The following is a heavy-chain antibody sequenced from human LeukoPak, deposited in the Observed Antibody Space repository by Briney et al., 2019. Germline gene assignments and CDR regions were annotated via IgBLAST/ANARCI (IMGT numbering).Heavy chain of an antibody. J-gene: IGHJ4*02. CDR2: IRSNNYGETT. CDR3: TRGAKAAAGLCDY. V-gene: IGHV3-49*04. Sequence: GGSLRLSCTASGFTFGDYAKSWVRQAPGKGLEWVGFIRSNNYGETTEYAASVKGRFTISRDDSDSIAYLQMNSLKTEDTAVYYCTRGAKAAAGLCDYWGQGTLVTVSS. D-gene: IGHD6-13*01. CDR1: GFTFGDYA.